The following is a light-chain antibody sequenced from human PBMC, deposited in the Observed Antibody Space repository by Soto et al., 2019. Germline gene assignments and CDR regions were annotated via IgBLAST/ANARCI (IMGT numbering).Light chain of an antibody. J-gene: IGKJ1*01. Sequence: EVVLTQSPDTLSLSPGETATLSCRASQSLRPTYVAWYQQKPGQAPTLLIYGASFRATDIPNRFSGRGSGTDFTLSISRLEPEDFAVYYCQQYVTSPRTFGQGTKVEIK. CDR2: GAS. V-gene: IGKV3-20*01. CDR3: QQYVTSPRT. CDR1: QSLRPTY.